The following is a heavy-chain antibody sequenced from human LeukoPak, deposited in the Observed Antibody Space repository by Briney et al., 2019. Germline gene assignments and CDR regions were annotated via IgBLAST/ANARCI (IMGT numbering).Heavy chain of an antibody. Sequence: SETLSLTCTVSGDSITSSSYYWGWIRQPPGKGLEWIGTMYYTGTIYYNPSLKSRVTISVDTSKNQFSLKLSSVTAADTAVYYCASCSGGSCYSPSDAFDIWGQGTLVTVSS. CDR3: ASCSGGSCYSPSDAFDI. V-gene: IGHV4-39*07. CDR2: MYYTGTI. J-gene: IGHJ3*02. D-gene: IGHD2-15*01. CDR1: GDSITSSSYY.